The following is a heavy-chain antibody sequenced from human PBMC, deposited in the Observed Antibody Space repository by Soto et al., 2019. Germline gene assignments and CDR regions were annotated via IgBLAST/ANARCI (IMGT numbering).Heavy chain of an antibody. D-gene: IGHD2-2*01. CDR3: ARLLGYCSSTSCHHPPLTDY. J-gene: IGHJ4*02. CDR1: GYIFTSYW. CDR2: IYPGDSDT. V-gene: IGHV5-51*01. Sequence: GESLNLSCKGSGYIFTSYWIGWVRQMPGKGLEWMGIIYPGDSDTRYSPSFQGQVTISADKSISTAYLQWSSLKASDTAMYYCARLLGYCSSTSCHHPPLTDYWGQGTLVTVSS.